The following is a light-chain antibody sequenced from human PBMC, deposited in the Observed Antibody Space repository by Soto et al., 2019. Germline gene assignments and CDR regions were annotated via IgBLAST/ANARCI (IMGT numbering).Light chain of an antibody. Sequence: QSVLTQPPSASGTPGQRVTISCSGSSSNIGSNYVYWYQQLPGTARKLLIYRNNQRPSGVPDPFSGSKSGTSASLAISGLRSEDEADYYCAAWDDSLSGPVFGGGTKLTVL. J-gene: IGLJ2*01. CDR3: AAWDDSLSGPV. CDR1: SSNIGSNY. V-gene: IGLV1-47*01. CDR2: RNN.